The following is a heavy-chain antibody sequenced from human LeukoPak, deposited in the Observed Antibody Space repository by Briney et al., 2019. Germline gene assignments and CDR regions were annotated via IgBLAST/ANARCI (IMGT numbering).Heavy chain of an antibody. CDR2: IIHSGTT. J-gene: IGHJ4*02. CDR3: ARDFGDHRIDY. D-gene: IGHD4-17*01. CDR1: GGSISGSNYY. Sequence: SETLSLTCTVSGGSISGSNYYWGWVRQSPEKGLEWIGSIIHSGTTHYDPSLRSRVTISVDTSRSQFSLRLTSVTAADTAVYYCARDFGDHRIDYWGQGTLVTVSS. V-gene: IGHV4-39*01.